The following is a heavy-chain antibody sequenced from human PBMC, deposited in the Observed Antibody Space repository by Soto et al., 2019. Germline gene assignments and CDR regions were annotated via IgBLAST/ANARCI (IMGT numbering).Heavy chain of an antibody. CDR3: AISQDRGGRTTFIY. J-gene: IGHJ4*02. Sequence: GGSLRLSCAVSGFTFDDNAMHWVRQAPEKGLWWVSGINWKSDIGYADSVKGRFTISRDNAENSLYLQMNSLRAEDTALYYCAISQDRGGRTTFIYWGQGTQVTVSS. D-gene: IGHD3-16*01. V-gene: IGHV3-9*01. CDR1: GFTFDDNA. CDR2: INWKSDI.